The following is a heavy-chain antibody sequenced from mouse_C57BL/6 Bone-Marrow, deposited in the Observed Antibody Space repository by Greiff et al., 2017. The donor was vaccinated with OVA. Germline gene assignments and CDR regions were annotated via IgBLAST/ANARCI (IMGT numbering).Heavy chain of an antibody. V-gene: IGHV5-17*01. J-gene: IGHJ1*03. Sequence: EVKLQESGGGLVKPGGSLKLSCAASGFTFSDYGMHWVRQAPETGLAWVAYISSGSSTIYYADTVKGRFTISRDNAKNTLFLQMTSLRSEDTAMYYCARDIPYYYGSSWYFDVWGTGTTVTVSS. CDR3: ARDIPYYYGSSWYFDV. CDR2: ISSGSSTI. CDR1: GFTFSDYG. D-gene: IGHD1-1*01.